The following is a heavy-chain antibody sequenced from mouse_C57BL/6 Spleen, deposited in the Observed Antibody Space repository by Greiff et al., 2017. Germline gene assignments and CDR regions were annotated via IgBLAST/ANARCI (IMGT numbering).Heavy chain of an antibody. Sequence: VQLQQSGAELVKPGASVKISCKASGYAFSSYWMNWVKQRPGKGLEWIGEIYPGGGDTNYNVKFKGKATLTADKTSSTAYMQLSSLTSEDSAVYFCARPLPYSFDYWGQGTSLTVSS. CDR2: IYPGGGDT. D-gene: IGHD5-5*01. CDR3: ARPLPYSFDY. J-gene: IGHJ2*02. V-gene: IGHV1-80*01. CDR1: GYAFSSYW.